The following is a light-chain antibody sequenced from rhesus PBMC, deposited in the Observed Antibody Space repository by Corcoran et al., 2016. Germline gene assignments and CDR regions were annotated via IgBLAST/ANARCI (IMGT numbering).Light chain of an antibody. CDR2: GAS. J-gene: IGKJ4*01. CDR1: QSVSSS. V-gene: IGKV3-42*01. CDR3: QQNYSWPLT. Sequence: EIVMTQSPATLSLSPGERATLSCRASQSVSSSLAWYQQKPGQAPKLPIYGASSRASGIPERFRGRGSGTDFTLPISSLEPEDVGVYYCQQNYSWPLTFGGGTKVELK.